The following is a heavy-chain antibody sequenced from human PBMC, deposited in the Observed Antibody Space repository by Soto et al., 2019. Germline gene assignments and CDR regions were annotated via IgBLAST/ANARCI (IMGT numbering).Heavy chain of an antibody. Sequence: GGSLRISCAASGFSFCSYAMSGVRQAPGKGLEWVSAISGSGDSTYHADSVKGRFTISRDNSKNTLYLQMSSLRAEDTAVYYCAKVAPIVVVVAATPYFDYWGQGTLVTVSS. D-gene: IGHD2-15*01. CDR2: ISGSGDST. J-gene: IGHJ4*02. CDR3: AKVAPIVVVVAATPYFDY. V-gene: IGHV3-23*01. CDR1: GFSFCSYA.